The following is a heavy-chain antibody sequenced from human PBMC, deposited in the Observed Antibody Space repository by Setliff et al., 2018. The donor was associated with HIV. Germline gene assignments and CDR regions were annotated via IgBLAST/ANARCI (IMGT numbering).Heavy chain of an antibody. V-gene: IGHV1-24*01. CDR2: FDPEDGET. CDR3: ASEFSSGYYYGTDAFDI. Sequence: ASVKVSCKVSGYTLTELSMHWVLQAPGKGLEWMGGFDPEDGETIYAQKFQGRVTMTEDTSTDTAYMELSSLRSEDTAVYYWASEFSSGYYYGTDAFDIWGQGTMVTVSS. J-gene: IGHJ3*02. D-gene: IGHD3-22*01. CDR1: GYTLTELS.